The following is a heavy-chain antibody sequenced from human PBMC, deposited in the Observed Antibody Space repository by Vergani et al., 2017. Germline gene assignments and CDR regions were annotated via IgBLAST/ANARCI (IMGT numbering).Heavy chain of an antibody. CDR1: GFTFRNYA. Sequence: EVDLVESGGGLAQPGGSLRLSCAASGFTFRNYAMTWVRQAPGKGLEWVSGISGSGGFTYYADSVKGRFTISRDNSKNTMFLQMNNLRAEDTAVYYCAKDNVPGYYDSSGYCDYWGQGTLVTVSS. CDR3: AKDNVPGYYDSSGYCDY. V-gene: IGHV3-23*04. J-gene: IGHJ4*02. D-gene: IGHD3-22*01. CDR2: ISGSGGFT.